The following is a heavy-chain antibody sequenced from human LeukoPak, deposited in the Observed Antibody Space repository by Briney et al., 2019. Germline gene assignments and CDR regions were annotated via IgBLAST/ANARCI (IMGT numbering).Heavy chain of an antibody. CDR2: IYHTGSV. J-gene: IGHJ4*02. D-gene: IGHD3-3*01. CDR1: GGSISSDYW. V-gene: IGHV4-4*02. Sequence: PSETLSLTCAVSGGSISSDYWWTWVRQSPGKGLEWIGEIYHTGSVNYNLSLESRVTISRDRSKNQFSLMLRSVIAADTAVYYCARHDDFLSAYNYWGQGILVTVSS. CDR3: ARHDDFLSAYNY.